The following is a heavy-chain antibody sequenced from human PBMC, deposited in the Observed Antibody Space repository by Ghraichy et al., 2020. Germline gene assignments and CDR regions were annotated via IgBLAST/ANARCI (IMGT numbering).Heavy chain of an antibody. Sequence: GGSLRLSCAASGFTFSSYSMNWVRQAPGKGLEWVSSISSSSSYIYYADSVKGRFTISRDNAKNSLYLQMNSLRAEDTAVYYCARAPELRFLEWLPNYMDVWGKGTTVTVSS. CDR3: ARAPELRFLEWLPNYMDV. D-gene: IGHD3-3*01. CDR2: ISSSSSYI. J-gene: IGHJ6*03. CDR1: GFTFSSYS. V-gene: IGHV3-21*01.